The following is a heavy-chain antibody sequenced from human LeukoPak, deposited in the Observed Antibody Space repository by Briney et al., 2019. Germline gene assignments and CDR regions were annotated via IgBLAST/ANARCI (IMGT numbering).Heavy chain of an antibody. CDR1: GFTFSSFSSYA. CDR2: ISTGSSTI. J-gene: IGHJ6*02. V-gene: IGHV3-48*01. D-gene: IGHD1-26*01. CDR3: ARDHLWWDRVGTTSYYYYYGMDV. Sequence: GGSLRLSCAASGFTFSSFSSYAMNWVRQAPGKGLEWVSYISTGSSTIYYADSVKGRFTISRDNAENSLYLQMNSLRAEDTAVYYCARDHLWWDRVGTTSYYYYYGMDVWGQGTTVTVSS.